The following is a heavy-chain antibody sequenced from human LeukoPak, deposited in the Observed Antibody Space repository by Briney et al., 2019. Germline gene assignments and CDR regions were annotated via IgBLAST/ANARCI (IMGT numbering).Heavy chain of an antibody. D-gene: IGHD6-19*01. J-gene: IGHJ4*02. CDR2: LSGSGTGT. CDR1: GFTFRLHA. Sequence: GGSLRLSCAASGFTFRLHAMAWVRQAPGKGLELVSALSGSGTGTYYSDSVKGRFTISRDNSKNTLYLQMNSLRAEDTAVYYCARGSSGWYYFDYWGQGTLVTVSS. V-gene: IGHV3-23*01. CDR3: ARGSSGWYYFDY.